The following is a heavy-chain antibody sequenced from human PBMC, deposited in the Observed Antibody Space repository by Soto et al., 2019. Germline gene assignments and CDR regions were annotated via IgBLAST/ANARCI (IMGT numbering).Heavy chain of an antibody. CDR1: GGSIRSSSYY. D-gene: IGHD6-13*01. V-gene: IGHV4-39*01. J-gene: IGHJ4*02. CDR3: ATHITPPALLKRYSSSWSWGWSSYFDY. Sequence: QLQLQESGPGLVKPSETLSLTCTVSGGSIRSSSYYWGWIRQPPGQGLEWIGSIYYSGSTYYNPSLYHRITITVLTSTIQFTPRLREVTAADTAVYYCATHITPPALLKRYSSSWSWGWSSYFDYWGQGTLVTVSS. CDR2: IYYSGST.